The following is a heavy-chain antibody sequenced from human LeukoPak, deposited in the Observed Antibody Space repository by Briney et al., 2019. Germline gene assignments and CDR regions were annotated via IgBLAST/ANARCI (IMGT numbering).Heavy chain of an antibody. D-gene: IGHD3-10*01. J-gene: IGHJ1*01. CDR1: GFTFSSYW. Sequence: GGSLRLSCAASGFTFSSYWMSWVRQAPGKGLEWVANIKKDGSDKYYVDSVKGRFTISRDNAKTSLYLQMNSLRAEDTALYYCAKDRRGGSGDGNFQHWGQGTLVTVSS. V-gene: IGHV3-7*03. CDR2: IKKDGSDK. CDR3: AKDRRGGSGDGNFQH.